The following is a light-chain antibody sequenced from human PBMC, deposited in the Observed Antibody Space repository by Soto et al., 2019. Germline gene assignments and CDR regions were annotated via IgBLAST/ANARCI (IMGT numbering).Light chain of an antibody. CDR3: GTWDSRLSAVV. CDR2: DNN. Sequence: QSVLTQPPSVSVAPGQTVTISCSGSSSNIGNNYVSWYQQLPGTAPKLLIYDNNKRPSGIPDRFSGSKSGTSATLGITGLQTGDEADYYCGTWDSRLSAVVFGGGTKLTVL. V-gene: IGLV1-51*01. CDR1: SSNIGNNY. J-gene: IGLJ2*01.